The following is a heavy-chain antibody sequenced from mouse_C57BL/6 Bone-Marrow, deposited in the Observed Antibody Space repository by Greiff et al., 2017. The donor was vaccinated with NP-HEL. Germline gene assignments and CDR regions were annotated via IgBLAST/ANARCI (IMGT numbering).Heavy chain of an antibody. CDR1: GYTFTSYG. V-gene: IGHV1-64*01. CDR3: ARLYYGSGYWYFDV. D-gene: IGHD1-1*01. CDR2: IHPNSGST. J-gene: IGHJ1*03. Sequence: VQVVESGAELARPGASVKLSCKASGYTFTSYGISWVKQRPGQGLEWIGMIHPNSGSTNYNEKFKSKATLTVDKSSSTAYMQLSSLTSEDSAVYYCARLYYGSGYWYFDVWGTGTTVTVSS.